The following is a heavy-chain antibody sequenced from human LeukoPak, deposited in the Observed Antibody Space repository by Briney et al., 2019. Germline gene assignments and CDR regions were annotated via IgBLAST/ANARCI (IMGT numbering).Heavy chain of an antibody. J-gene: IGHJ4*02. V-gene: IGHV3-21*01. CDR1: GFTFSSYS. D-gene: IGHD5-24*01. Sequence: PGGSLRLSCAASGFTFSSYSMNWVRQAPGKGLEWVSSISSSSSYIYYADSVKGRFTISRDNAKNSLYLQMNSLRAEDTAVYYCARGRDGYNSILNYWGQGTLVTYSS. CDR3: ARGRDGYNSILNY. CDR2: ISSSSSYI.